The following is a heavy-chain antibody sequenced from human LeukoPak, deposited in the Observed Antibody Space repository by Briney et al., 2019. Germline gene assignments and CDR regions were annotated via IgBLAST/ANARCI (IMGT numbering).Heavy chain of an antibody. CDR2: ISSSSSYI. V-gene: IGHV3-21*01. CDR1: GFTFSSYS. J-gene: IGHJ1*01. Sequence: GGSLRLSCAASGFTFSSYSMNLVRQAPGKGLEWVSSISSSSSYIYYADSVKGRFTISRDNAKNSLYLQMNSLRAEATAVYYCARAAVAGTLVYFQHWGQGTLVTVSS. D-gene: IGHD6-19*01. CDR3: ARAAVAGTLVYFQH.